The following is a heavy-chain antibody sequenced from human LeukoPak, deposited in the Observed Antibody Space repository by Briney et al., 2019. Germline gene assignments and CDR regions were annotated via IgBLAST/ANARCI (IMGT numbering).Heavy chain of an antibody. Sequence: PSETLSLTCTVSGGSISSGGYYWSWIRQHPGKGLGWIGYIYYSGSTYYNPSLKSRVTISVDTSKNQFSLKLSSVTAADTAVYYCARDHRWGTQYYYYYYGMDVWGQGTTVTVSS. J-gene: IGHJ6*02. V-gene: IGHV4-31*03. CDR2: IYYSGST. CDR3: ARDHRWGTQYYYYYYGMDV. D-gene: IGHD1-14*01. CDR1: GGSISSGGYY.